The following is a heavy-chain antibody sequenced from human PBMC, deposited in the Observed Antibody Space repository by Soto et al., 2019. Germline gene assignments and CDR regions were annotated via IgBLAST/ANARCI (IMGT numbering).Heavy chain of an antibody. CDR1: GVSISSNYY. J-gene: IGHJ4*02. Sequence: QVLLQESGPGLVQPSGTLSLSCAVSGVSISSNYYWGWVRQPPGKGLEWLGDISHIGSVNYSPSLMSRVTISMDRSENQISLKLNSVTAADTAVYYCVRSFGWYAIDYWGQGTLVIVSS. CDR3: VRSFGWYAIDY. D-gene: IGHD6-19*01. CDR2: ISHIGSV. V-gene: IGHV4-4*02.